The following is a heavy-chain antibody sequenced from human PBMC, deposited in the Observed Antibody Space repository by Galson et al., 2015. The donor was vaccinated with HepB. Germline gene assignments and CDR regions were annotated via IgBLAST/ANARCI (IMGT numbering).Heavy chain of an antibody. CDR1: GYTFTSYG. CDR3: ARDRMRERNYYYYGMDV. CDR2: ISAYNGNT. Sequence: SVKVSCKASGYTFTSYGISWVRQAPGQGLEWMGWISAYNGNTNYAQKLQGRVTMTTDTSTSTAYMELRSLRSDDTAVYYCARDRMRERNYYYYGMDVWGQGTTVTVSS. J-gene: IGHJ6*02. D-gene: IGHD2-15*01. V-gene: IGHV1-18*04.